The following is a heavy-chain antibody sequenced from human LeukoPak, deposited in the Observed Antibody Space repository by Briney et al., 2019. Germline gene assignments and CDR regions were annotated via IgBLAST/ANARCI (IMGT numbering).Heavy chain of an antibody. V-gene: IGHV4-59*01. Sequence: SETLTLTCTVSGGSISSYYWSWIRQPPGKGLEWIGYIYYSGSTNYNPSLKSRVTISVDTSKNQFSLKLSSVTAADTAVYYCARDNVSSWYGNWFDPWGQGTLVTVSS. CDR1: GGSISSYY. CDR3: ARDNVSSWYGNWFDP. J-gene: IGHJ5*02. CDR2: IYYSGST. D-gene: IGHD6-13*01.